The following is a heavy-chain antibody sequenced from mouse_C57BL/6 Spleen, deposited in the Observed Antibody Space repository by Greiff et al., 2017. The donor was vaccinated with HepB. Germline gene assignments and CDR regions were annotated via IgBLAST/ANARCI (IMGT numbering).Heavy chain of an antibody. CDR3: ARGHYYGSRSWFAF. V-gene: IGHV1-42*01. Sequence: EVQLVESGPELVKPGSSVKISCKASGYSFTGYYMNWVKQSPEKSLEWIGEINPSTGGTTYNQKFKAKATLTVDKSSSTAYMQLKSLTSEDSAVYYCARGHYYGSRSWFAFWGQRTLATVSP. J-gene: IGHJ3*01. D-gene: IGHD1-2*01. CDR2: INPSTGGT. CDR1: GYSFTGYY.